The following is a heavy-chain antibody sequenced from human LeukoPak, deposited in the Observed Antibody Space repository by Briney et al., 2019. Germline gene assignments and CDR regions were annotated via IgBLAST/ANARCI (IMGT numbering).Heavy chain of an antibody. V-gene: IGHV3-33*01. D-gene: IGHD3-3*01. J-gene: IGHJ4*02. CDR3: ARDLGNFWSGYYNPRIDY. CDR2: IWYDGSKK. Sequence: GGSLRLSCAASGFTFSSYGMHWVRQAPGKGLEWVAVIWYDGSKKYYVDSVKGRFTISRDNSKNTLYLQMNSLRAEDTAVYYCARDLGNFWSGYYNPRIDYWGQGTLVTVSS. CDR1: GFTFSSYG.